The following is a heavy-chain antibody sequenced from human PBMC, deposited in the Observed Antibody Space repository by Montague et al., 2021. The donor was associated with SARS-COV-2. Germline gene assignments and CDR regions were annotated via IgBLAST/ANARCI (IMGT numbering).Heavy chain of an antibody. J-gene: IGHJ1*01. Sequence: SLRLSCAASGFSVSSSYVSWVRQAPGQGLEWVAAFYSDGRLFYADSVKGRFTISSDNSKNTLYLQMDSLRAEDTAVFYCAKQPGTSTTFHHWGQGTLVTVSS. V-gene: IGHV3-66*04. D-gene: IGHD1-1*01. CDR1: GFSVSSSY. CDR3: AKQPGTSTTFHH. CDR2: FYSDGRL.